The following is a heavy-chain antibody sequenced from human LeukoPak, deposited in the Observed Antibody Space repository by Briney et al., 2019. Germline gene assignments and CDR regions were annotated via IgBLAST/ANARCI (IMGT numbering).Heavy chain of an antibody. CDR1: GFTFSTYV. J-gene: IGHJ1*01. CDR3: VGDGRDGYNKYFHQ. CDR2: ISANGGST. Sequence: GGSLRLSCSASGFTFSTYVIHWVRQAPGKGLEYVSVISANGGSTSYADSMKGRFITSRDNSKNTVHLQMSSLRAEDTATYYCVGDGRDGYNKYFHQWGQGTLVTVSS. D-gene: IGHD5-24*01. V-gene: IGHV3-64D*06.